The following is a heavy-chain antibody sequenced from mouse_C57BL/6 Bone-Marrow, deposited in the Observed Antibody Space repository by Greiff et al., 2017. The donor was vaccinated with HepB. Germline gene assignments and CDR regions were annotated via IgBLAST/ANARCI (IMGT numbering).Heavy chain of an antibody. CDR2: ISDGGSYT. Sequence: EVKLMESGGGLVKPGGSLKLSCAASGFTFSSYAMSWVRQTPEKRLEWVATISDGGSYTYYPDNVKGRFTISRDKAKNNLYLQMSHLKSEDTAMYYCARAPYGSSEAWFAYWGQGTLVTVSA. D-gene: IGHD1-1*01. CDR3: ARAPYGSSEAWFAY. J-gene: IGHJ3*01. V-gene: IGHV5-4*03. CDR1: GFTFSSYA.